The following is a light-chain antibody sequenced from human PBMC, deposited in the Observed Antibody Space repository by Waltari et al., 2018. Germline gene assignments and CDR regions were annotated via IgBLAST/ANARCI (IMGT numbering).Light chain of an antibody. Sequence: DFQMTQSPSTLAASVGDRVTIPCRARHSIDYWLAWYQQKPGKAPKLLIYDASNLDSGVPSRFSGSGSGTEFALTISSLQPDDFATYYCQQYRDYPLTFGGGTNLEIK. V-gene: IGKV1-5*01. CDR2: DAS. CDR1: HSIDYW. CDR3: QQYRDYPLT. J-gene: IGKJ4*01.